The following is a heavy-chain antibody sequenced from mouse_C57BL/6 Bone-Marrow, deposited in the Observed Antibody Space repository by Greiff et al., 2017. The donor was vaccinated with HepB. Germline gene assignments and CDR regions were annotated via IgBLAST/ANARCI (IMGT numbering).Heavy chain of an antibody. V-gene: IGHV1-15*01. J-gene: IGHJ2*01. Sequence: VKLMESGAELVRPGASVTLSCKASGYTFTDYEMHWVKQTPVHGLEWIGAIDPETGGTAYNQKFKGKAILTADKSSSTAYMELRSLTSEDSAVYYCTRYDYSNYALLFDYWGQGTTLTVSS. CDR3: TRYDYSNYALLFDY. D-gene: IGHD2-5*01. CDR1: GYTFTDYE. CDR2: IDPETGGT.